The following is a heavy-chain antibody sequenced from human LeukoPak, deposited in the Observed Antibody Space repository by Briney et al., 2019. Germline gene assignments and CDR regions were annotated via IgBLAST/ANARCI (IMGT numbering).Heavy chain of an antibody. CDR2: TYYRSKWYN. Sequence: SQTLSLTFAISGDSVSSNSAAWNWIRQSPSRGLEWLGSTYYRSKWYNDYAVSVKSRITINPDTSKNQSSLQLNSVTPEDTAVYYCARGGIRRGAFDIWGQGTVVTVSS. J-gene: IGHJ3*02. CDR1: GDSVSSNSAA. V-gene: IGHV6-1*01. CDR3: ARGGIRRGAFDI. D-gene: IGHD5-18*01.